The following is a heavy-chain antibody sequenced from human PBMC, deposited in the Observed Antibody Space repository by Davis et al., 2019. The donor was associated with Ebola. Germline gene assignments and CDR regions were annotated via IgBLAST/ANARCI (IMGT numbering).Heavy chain of an antibody. CDR3: ARAGSSTWRDFDY. J-gene: IGHJ4*02. CDR1: GFTFSDYY. Sequence: GESLKISCAASGFTFSDYYMDWVRQAPGKGLEWVARSRNKANSYTIEYAASVKGRFTISRDASRSSLYLQMSSLQTEDTAVYYCARAGSSTWRDFDYWGQGTLVTVSS. D-gene: IGHD2-2*01. V-gene: IGHV3-72*01. CDR2: SRNKANSYTI.